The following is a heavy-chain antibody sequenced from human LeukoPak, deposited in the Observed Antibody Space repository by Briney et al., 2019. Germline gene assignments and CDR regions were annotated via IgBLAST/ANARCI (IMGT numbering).Heavy chain of an antibody. D-gene: IGHD6-13*01. CDR1: GFTFSSYA. V-gene: IGHV3-23*01. CDR3: AKDRDSSSWGASAFDI. Sequence: GGSLRLSCAASGFTFSSYAMSWVRQAPGKGLEWVSAISGSGGSTYYADSVKGRFTISRDNSKNTLYLQMNSLRAEDTAVYYCAKDRDSSSWGASAFDIWGQGTMVTVSS. J-gene: IGHJ3*02. CDR2: ISGSGGST.